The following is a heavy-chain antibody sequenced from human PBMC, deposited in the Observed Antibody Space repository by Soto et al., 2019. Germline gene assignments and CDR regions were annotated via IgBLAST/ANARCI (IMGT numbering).Heavy chain of an antibody. CDR3: GDFGNGSWPYDG. CDR2: INNRGGGYST. V-gene: IGHV3-72*01. CDR1: GFNLNDHW. J-gene: IGHJ4*02. Sequence: EVQVLESGGGLVQPGGSLRLSCVASGFNLNDHWMDWVRQAPGKGLEWVGQINNRGGGYSTDYASSVKGRFTITRDDSKNSLYLQMNSLKTEDSAVYFCGDFGNGSWPYDGWGQGILVTVSS. D-gene: IGHD1-1*01.